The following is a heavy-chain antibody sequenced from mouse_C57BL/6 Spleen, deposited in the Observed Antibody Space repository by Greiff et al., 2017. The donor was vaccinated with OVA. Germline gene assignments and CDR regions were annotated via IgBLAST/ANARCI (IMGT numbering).Heavy chain of an antibody. V-gene: IGHV1-52*01. J-gene: IGHJ3*01. CDR1: GYTFTSYW. CDR2: IDPSDSET. Sequence: VQLQQPGAELVRPGSSVKLSCKASGYTFTSYWMHWVKQRPIQGLEWIGNIDPSDSETHYNQKFKDKATLTVDKSSSTAYMQLSSLTSEDSAVYYCARSGHYGSSPWFAYWGQGTLVTVSA. CDR3: ARSGHYGSSPWFAY. D-gene: IGHD1-1*01.